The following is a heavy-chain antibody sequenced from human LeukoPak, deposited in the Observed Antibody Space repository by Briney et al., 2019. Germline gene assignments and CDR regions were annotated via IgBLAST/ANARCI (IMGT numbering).Heavy chain of an antibody. CDR1: GYTLTELS. Sequence: ASVKVSCKVSGYTLTELSMHWVRQAPGKGLEWMGGFDPEDGETIYAQKFQGRVTMTEDTSTDTAYMELSSLRSEDTAVYYCATEYYYDSSGYYRGSFQHWGQGTLVTVSS. CDR2: FDPEDGET. CDR3: ATEYYYDSSGYYRGSFQH. J-gene: IGHJ1*01. D-gene: IGHD3-22*01. V-gene: IGHV1-24*01.